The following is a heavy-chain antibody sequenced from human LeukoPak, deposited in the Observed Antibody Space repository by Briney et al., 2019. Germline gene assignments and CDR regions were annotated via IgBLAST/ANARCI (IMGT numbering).Heavy chain of an antibody. V-gene: IGHV3-33*08. CDR3: ARGLWGSPNFDH. D-gene: IGHD2-15*01. Sequence: GGSLRLSCAAXXXXXXXXXXXXVXXXXXXXXXXVXVIXYDGXIXYYAESVXGRFTISRDNSKNTLYLEMKSLRAEDTAVYYCARGLWGSPNFDHWGQGTLVTVSS. J-gene: IGHJ4*02. CDR1: XXXXXXXX. CDR2: IXYDGXIX.